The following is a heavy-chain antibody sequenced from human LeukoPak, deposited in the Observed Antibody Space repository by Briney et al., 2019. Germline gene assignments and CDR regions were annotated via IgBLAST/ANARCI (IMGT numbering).Heavy chain of an antibody. CDR2: ISAGNGNT. J-gene: IGHJ3*02. Sequence: ASVKVSCKASGYTFTSYAIHWVRQAPGQRLEWMGWISAGNGNTKYSQNFQGRVTSISNTSATTAFMELRSLRSDDTAVYYCARSPTADAFDIWGQGTMVTVSS. CDR1: GYTFTSYA. CDR3: ARSPTADAFDI. V-gene: IGHV1-3*01.